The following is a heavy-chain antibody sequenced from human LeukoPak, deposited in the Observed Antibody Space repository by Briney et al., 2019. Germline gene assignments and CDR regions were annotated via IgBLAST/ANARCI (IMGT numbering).Heavy chain of an antibody. V-gene: IGHV3-21*04. CDR2: ISSSSSYI. CDR1: GFTFSSYS. D-gene: IGHD1-14*01. CDR3: AKHTEIWYYYYGMDV. J-gene: IGHJ6*02. Sequence: PGGSLRLSCAASGFTFSSYSMNWVRQAPGKGLEWVSSISSSSSYIYYADSVKGRFTISRDNAKNSLYLQMNSLRVEDTAVYYCAKHTEIWYYYYGMDVWGQGATVTVSS.